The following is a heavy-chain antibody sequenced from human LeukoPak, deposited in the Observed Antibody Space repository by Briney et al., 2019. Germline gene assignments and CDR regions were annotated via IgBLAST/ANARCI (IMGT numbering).Heavy chain of an antibody. D-gene: IGHD3-9*01. CDR1: GGTFSSYA. V-gene: IGHV1-69*13. CDR2: IIPIFGTA. J-gene: IGHJ4*02. CDR3: ARTPRFDWTIDY. Sequence: ASVKVSCKASGGTFSSYAISWVRQAPGQGLEWMGGIIPIFGTANYAQKFQGRVTITADESTSTAYMELSSLRSEDTAVYYCARTPRFDWTIDYWGQGTLVTVSS.